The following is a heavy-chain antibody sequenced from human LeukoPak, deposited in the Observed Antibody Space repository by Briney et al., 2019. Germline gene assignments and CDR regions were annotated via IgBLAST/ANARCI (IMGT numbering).Heavy chain of an antibody. J-gene: IGHJ6*03. CDR1: GFTFSSYA. D-gene: IGHD1-7*01. Sequence: GGSLRLSCAASGFTFSSYAMTWVRQAPGKGLEWVSSISGSGGGTYFADSVKGRFTISRDNSKNTLYLQMNSLRAEDTAVYYCAKRRGMELLYYYYMDVWGKGTTVTVSS. CDR3: AKRRGMELLYYYYMDV. CDR2: ISGSGGGT. V-gene: IGHV3-23*01.